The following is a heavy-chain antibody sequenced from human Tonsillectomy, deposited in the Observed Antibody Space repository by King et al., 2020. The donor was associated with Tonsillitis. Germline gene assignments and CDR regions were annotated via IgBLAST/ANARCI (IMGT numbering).Heavy chain of an antibody. V-gene: IGHV4-38-2*02. CDR1: GYSITSGYY. CDR3: ARDLGFEGRFDP. CDR2: IFHSGNT. D-gene: IGHD3-10*01. Sequence: QLQESGPGLVKPSETLSLTCAVSGYSITSGYYWGWIRQPPGKGLEWIGSIFHSGNTYYNPSLKSRVTISVETSKNQFSMRLSSVTAADTAVYYCARDLGFEGRFDPWGQGTLVTVSS. J-gene: IGHJ5*02.